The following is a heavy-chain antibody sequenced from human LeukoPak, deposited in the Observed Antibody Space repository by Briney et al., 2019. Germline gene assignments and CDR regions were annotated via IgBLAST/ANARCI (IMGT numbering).Heavy chain of an antibody. CDR2: IKSKTDGGTT. J-gene: IGHJ4*02. Sequence: GGSLRLSCAASGCTFSNARMSWVRQAPGKGLEWVGRIKSKTDGGTTDYAAPVKGRVTISRDDSKSTLYLQMNSLKTEDTAVYYCTTDQRITIFGVVILDYWGQGTLVTVSS. D-gene: IGHD3-3*01. CDR1: GCTFSNAR. V-gene: IGHV3-15*01. CDR3: TTDQRITIFGVVILDY.